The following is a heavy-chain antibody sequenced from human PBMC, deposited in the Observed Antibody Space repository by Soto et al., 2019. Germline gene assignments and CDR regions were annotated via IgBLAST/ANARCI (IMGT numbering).Heavy chain of an antibody. J-gene: IGHJ4*02. D-gene: IGHD1-26*01. V-gene: IGHV4-4*02. CDR2: IYHSGTT. Sequence: SETLSLTCAVSGASISNTDWWSWVRQPPGKGLEWIGEIYHSGTTNCDPSLKSRVTISLDKSKSLFSLTLTSLTAADTAVYYCAIPGAGDFDYRSEGTLGTVSS. CDR3: AIPGAGDFDY. CDR1: GASISNTDW.